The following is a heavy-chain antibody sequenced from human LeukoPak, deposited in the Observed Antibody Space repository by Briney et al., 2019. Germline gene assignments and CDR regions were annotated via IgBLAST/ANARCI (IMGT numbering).Heavy chain of an antibody. V-gene: IGHV4-59*01. CDR3: ARGNFYDSSGYYRDYYYYGMDV. J-gene: IGHJ6*02. CDR1: GGSISTYY. CDR2: IYYTGST. Sequence: PSETLSLTCTVSGGSISTYYWSWIRQSPGKGLEWIGYIYYTGSTNYNPSLKSRVTISVDMSKNQFSLKLSSVTAADTAVYYCARGNFYDSSGYYRDYYYYGMDVWGQGTTVTVSS. D-gene: IGHD3-22*01.